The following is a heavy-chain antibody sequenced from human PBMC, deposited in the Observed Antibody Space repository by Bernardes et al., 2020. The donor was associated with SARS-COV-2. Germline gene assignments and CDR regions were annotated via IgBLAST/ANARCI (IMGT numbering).Heavy chain of an antibody. CDR1: GGTFSNYA. CDR3: ATTSASYYDSGTYFINRYYHYGMDV. J-gene: IGHJ6*02. CDR2: IIPILGTA. D-gene: IGHD3-10*01. Sequence: SVKVSCKASGGTFSNYAITWVRQAPGQGPEWMGGIIPILGTANHAQKFQGRVTITADTSTSTAYMELTSLRSEDTAVYYCATTSASYYDSGTYFINRYYHYGMDVWGQGTTVTVSS. V-gene: IGHV1-69*06.